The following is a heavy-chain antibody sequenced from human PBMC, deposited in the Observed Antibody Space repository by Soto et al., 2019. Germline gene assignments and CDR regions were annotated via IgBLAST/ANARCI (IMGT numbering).Heavy chain of an antibody. CDR1: GFTFSSYG. J-gene: IGHJ3*02. CDR2: IWSDGSDK. V-gene: IGHV3-33*01. CDR3: ASRVAQRYGFDM. Sequence: QVQLVESGGGVVQPGRSLRLSCAASGFTFSSYGMHWVRQAPGKGLEWRAVIWSDGSDKYYADSVNGRFTISRDNSKNTLYLQMNSLRAEDTAVYYCASRVAQRYGFDMWGQWTVVTVSS. D-gene: IGHD2-15*01.